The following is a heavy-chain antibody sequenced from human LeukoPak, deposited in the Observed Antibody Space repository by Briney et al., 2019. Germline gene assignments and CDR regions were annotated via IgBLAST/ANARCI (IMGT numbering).Heavy chain of an antibody. CDR3: ARDSLADTAMVPWFDP. J-gene: IGHJ5*02. CDR2: ISSSGSTI. Sequence: GGSLRLSCAASGFTFSDYYMSWIRQAPGKGLEWASYISSSGSTIYYADSVKGRFTISRDNAKNSLYLQMNSLRAEDTAVYYCARDSLADTAMVPWFDPWGQGTLVTVSS. CDR1: GFTFSDYY. V-gene: IGHV3-11*01. D-gene: IGHD5-18*01.